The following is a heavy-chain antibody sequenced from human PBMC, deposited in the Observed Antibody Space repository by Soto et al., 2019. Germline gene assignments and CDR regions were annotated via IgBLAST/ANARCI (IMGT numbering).Heavy chain of an antibody. D-gene: IGHD6-13*01. CDR3: VRDHHAEEQLLDH. Sequence: EVQLVESGGGLAQPGGTLRLSCAASGFTFSSYWMHWVRQVPGKGLVWVSRINSDGSDTDYADSVKGRFTISRDDAKDTLDLQMNSLRAEDTAVYHCVRDHHAEEQLLDHWGQGALVTVSS. CDR1: GFTFSSYW. V-gene: IGHV3-74*01. J-gene: IGHJ4*02. CDR2: INSDGSDT.